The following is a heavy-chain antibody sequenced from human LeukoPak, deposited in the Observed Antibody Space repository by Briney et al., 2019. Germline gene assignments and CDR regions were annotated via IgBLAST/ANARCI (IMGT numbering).Heavy chain of an antibody. Sequence: GGSLRLSCAASGFTFSNAWMSWVRQAPGKGLEWVGRIKSKTDGGTTDYAAPVKGRFTISRDDSKNTLYLQMNSLRAEDTAVYYCARGRSIVVVPAVPYWFDCWGQGTLVTVSS. CDR3: ARGRSIVVVPAVPYWFDC. V-gene: IGHV3-15*01. CDR1: GFTFSNAW. J-gene: IGHJ4*02. CDR2: IKSKTDGGTT. D-gene: IGHD2-2*01.